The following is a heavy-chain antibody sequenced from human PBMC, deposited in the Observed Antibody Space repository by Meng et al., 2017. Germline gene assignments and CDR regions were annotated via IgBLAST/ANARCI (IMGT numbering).Heavy chain of an antibody. D-gene: IGHD3-22*01. J-gene: IGHJ6*02. V-gene: IGHV1-18*01. CDR1: GYTFSSYG. Sequence: ASVKVSCKASGYTFSSYGISWVRQAPGQGLEWMGWISAYNGNTNYALTLQGRVTMTTDTSTATAYMELRSLRSDDTAVYYCARGLPNMMVVPITNDYYYGMDVWGQGTTVTVSS. CDR3: ARGLPNMMVVPITNDYYYGMDV. CDR2: ISAYNGNT.